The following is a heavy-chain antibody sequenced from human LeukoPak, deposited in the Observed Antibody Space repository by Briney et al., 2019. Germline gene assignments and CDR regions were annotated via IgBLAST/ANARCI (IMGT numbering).Heavy chain of an antibody. Sequence: SETLSLTCTVSGGSISSGGYYWSWIRQHPGKGLEWIGYIYYSGSTYYNPSLKSRVTISVDTSKNQFSLKLSSVTAADTAVYYCARDPTLYCSSITCSDRRNWFDPWGQGTLVTVSS. CDR2: IYYSGST. CDR3: ARDPTLYCSSITCSDRRNWFDP. D-gene: IGHD2-2*01. J-gene: IGHJ5*02. V-gene: IGHV4-31*03. CDR1: GGSISSGGYY.